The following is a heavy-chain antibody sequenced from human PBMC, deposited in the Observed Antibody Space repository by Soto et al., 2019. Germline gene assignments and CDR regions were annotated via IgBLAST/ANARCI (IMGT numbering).Heavy chain of an antibody. CDR2: IIHSEST. V-gene: IGHV4-34*12. Sequence: SETLSLTCAVYGGSFSAYYWSWVRQPPGKGLEGMGEIIHSESTKYNPSLKSRVTISVDKSKNQYSLKLSSVTAAETAGYYCARQGPTDGRWEFANYYGMDVWGQGTLVTVSS. J-gene: IGHJ6*02. CDR1: GGSFSAYY. D-gene: IGHD1-26*01. CDR3: ARQGPTDGRWEFANYYGMDV.